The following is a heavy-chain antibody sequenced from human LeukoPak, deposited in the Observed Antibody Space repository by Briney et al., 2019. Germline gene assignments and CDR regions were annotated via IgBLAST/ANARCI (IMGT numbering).Heavy chain of an antibody. Sequence: GGSLRLSCAASSFTFSNYAMSWVRQAPGKGLEWVSAITASGGKTYHADSVKGRFTVSRDNAKNTLYLQMNSLRAEDTAVYCCARDVPHNWFDTWGQGTLVTVSS. J-gene: IGHJ5*02. CDR1: SFTFSNYA. V-gene: IGHV3-23*01. CDR3: ARDVPHNWFDT. CDR2: ITASGGKT.